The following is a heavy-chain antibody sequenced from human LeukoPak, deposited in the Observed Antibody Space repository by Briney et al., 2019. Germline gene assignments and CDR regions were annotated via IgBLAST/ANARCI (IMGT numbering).Heavy chain of an antibody. V-gene: IGHV3-23*01. Sequence: PGGTLRLSCAASGFTFSSYGMSWVRQAPGKGLEWVSAISGSGGSTYYADSVKGRFTISRDNSKNTLYLQMNSLRAEDTAVYYCAKDRDSSGWYYFDYWGQGTLVTVSS. CDR1: GFTFSSYG. CDR3: AKDRDSSGWYYFDY. D-gene: IGHD6-19*01. J-gene: IGHJ4*02. CDR2: ISGSGGST.